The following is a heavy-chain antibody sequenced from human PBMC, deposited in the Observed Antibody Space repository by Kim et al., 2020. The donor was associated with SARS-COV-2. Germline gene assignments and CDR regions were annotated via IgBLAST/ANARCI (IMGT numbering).Heavy chain of an antibody. CDR3: ARVRRKHYFDY. Sequence: SETLSLTCTVSGGSISSGGYYWSWIRQHPGKGLEWIGYIYYSGSTYYNPSLKSRVTISVDTSKNQFSLKLSSVTAADTAVYYCARVRRKHYFDYWGQGTLVTVSS. CDR1: GGSISSGGYY. V-gene: IGHV4-31*03. CDR2: IYYSGST. J-gene: IGHJ4*02.